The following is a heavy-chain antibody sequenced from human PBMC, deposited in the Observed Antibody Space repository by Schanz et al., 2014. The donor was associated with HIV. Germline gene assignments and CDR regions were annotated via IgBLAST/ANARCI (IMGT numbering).Heavy chain of an antibody. CDR2: IWYDGSNK. J-gene: IGHJ6*02. V-gene: IGHV3-33*01. Sequence: QVQLVESGGGVVQPGRSLRLSCAASGFIFSSYGMHWVRQAPGKGLEWVAVIWYDGSNKYYADSVKGRFTISRDNSKNTLCLQMNSLRGEDTAVYYCARVANWDYYGMDVWGRGTTVTVSS. CDR1: GFIFSSYG. CDR3: ARVANWDYYGMDV. D-gene: IGHD3-16*01.